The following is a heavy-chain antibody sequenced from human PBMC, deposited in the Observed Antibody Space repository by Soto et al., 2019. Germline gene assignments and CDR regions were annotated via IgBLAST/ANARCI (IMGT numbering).Heavy chain of an antibody. V-gene: IGHV3-66*01. J-gene: IGHJ4*02. CDR1: GFTVSSNY. CDR2: IYSGGST. D-gene: IGHD4-17*01. CDR3: ARDYPGYGDYFRTDY. Sequence: EVQLVESGGGLVQPGGSLRLSCAASGFTVSSNYMSWVRQAPGKGLEWVSVIYSGGSTYYADSVKGRFTISRDNSKNTLYLQMNSLRAEDMAVYYCARDYPGYGDYFRTDYWGQGTLVTVSS.